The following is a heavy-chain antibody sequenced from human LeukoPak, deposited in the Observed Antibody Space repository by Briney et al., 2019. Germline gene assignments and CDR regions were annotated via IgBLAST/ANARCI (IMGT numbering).Heavy chain of an antibody. Sequence: PSETLSLTCTVSGGSISSGGYYWSWIRQPPGKGLEWIGYIYHSGSTYYNPSLKSRVTISVDRSKNQFSLKLSSVTAADTAVYYCALVVPAAIDYWGQGTLVTVSS. D-gene: IGHD2-2*01. J-gene: IGHJ4*02. V-gene: IGHV4-30-2*01. CDR3: ALVVPAAIDY. CDR1: GGSISSGGYY. CDR2: IYHSGST.